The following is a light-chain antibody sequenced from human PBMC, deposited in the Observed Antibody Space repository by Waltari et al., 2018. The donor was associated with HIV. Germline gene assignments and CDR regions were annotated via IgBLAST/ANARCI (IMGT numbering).Light chain of an antibody. V-gene: IGLV3-25*03. CDR1: ALPKQY. CDR2: KDS. CDR3: QSADSSGTYV. Sequence: SYEVTQPPSVSVSPGQTARITCSGDALPKQYASWYQQKPGQAPVLVIYKDSERPSGIPERFSGSSSGTTVTLTISGVQAEDEADYYCQSADSSGTYVFGTGTKVTVL. J-gene: IGLJ1*01.